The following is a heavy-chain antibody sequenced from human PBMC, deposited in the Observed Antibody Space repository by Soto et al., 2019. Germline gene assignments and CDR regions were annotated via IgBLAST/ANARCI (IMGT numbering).Heavy chain of an antibody. CDR2: MNPSGGST. Sequence: QVQLVQSGAEVKKPGASVKVSCKASGYTFTSYYMHWVRQAPGQGLEWMGIMNPSGGSTSYAQKFQGRVTMTRHTSTSTAYRELSSLRSEDTAVYYCARECSSTSCYTRADFDYWGQGTLVTVSS. D-gene: IGHD2-2*02. CDR1: GYTFTSYY. CDR3: ARECSSTSCYTRADFDY. V-gene: IGHV1-46*03. J-gene: IGHJ4*02.